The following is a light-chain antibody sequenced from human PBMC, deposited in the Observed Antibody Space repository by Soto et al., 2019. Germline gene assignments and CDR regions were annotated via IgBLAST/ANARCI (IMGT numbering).Light chain of an antibody. CDR3: QQYGSSLFT. CDR2: GAS. CDR1: QSVSSSY. Sequence: EIVLTQSPGTLSLSPGEIATLSCRASQSVSSSYLAWYQQKPGQAHRLLIYGASSRATGIPDRFSGSGSGTDFTLTISRLQPEDFAVYYCQQYGSSLFTFGPGTKVDIK. J-gene: IGKJ3*01. V-gene: IGKV3-20*01.